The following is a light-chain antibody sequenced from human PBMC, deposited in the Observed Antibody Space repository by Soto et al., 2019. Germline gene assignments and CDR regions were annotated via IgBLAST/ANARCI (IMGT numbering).Light chain of an antibody. J-gene: IGLJ2*01. CDR2: DVS. CDR1: SSDVGAYNY. Sequence: QSVLTQPASVSGSPGQSITISCTGTSSDVGAYNYVSWYQQHPGKAPKLMIYDVSNRPSGVSNRLSGSKSGNTASLTISGLQAEDEADYYCSSYTSSSTLTVFGGGTKLTVL. V-gene: IGLV2-14*01. CDR3: SSYTSSSTLTV.